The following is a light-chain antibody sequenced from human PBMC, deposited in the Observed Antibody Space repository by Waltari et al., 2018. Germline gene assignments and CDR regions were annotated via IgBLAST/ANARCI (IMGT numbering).Light chain of an antibody. Sequence: EIVLTQAPTTLSLSPGERATLSCRASQSVANYLAWYQQKPGQAPRLLIFDASNRATGIPARFSGSVSGTDFTLTISSLEPEDFAVYYCQQRSDWPTFGGGTKVEIK. CDR2: DAS. CDR1: QSVANY. V-gene: IGKV3-11*01. CDR3: QQRSDWPT. J-gene: IGKJ4*01.